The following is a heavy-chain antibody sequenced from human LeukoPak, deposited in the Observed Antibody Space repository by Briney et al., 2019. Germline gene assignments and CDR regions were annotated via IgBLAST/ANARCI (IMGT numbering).Heavy chain of an antibody. CDR2: ISYDGSNK. J-gene: IGHJ4*02. D-gene: IGHD1-20*01. V-gene: IGHV3-30-3*01. CDR3: AREEYNWNDGED. Sequence: GRSLRLSCAASGFTFSSYAMHWVRQAPGKGLEWVAVISYDGSNKYYADSVKGRFTLSRDNSKNTLYLQMNSLRAEDTAVYYCAREEYNWNDGEDWGQGTLVTVSS. CDR1: GFTFSSYA.